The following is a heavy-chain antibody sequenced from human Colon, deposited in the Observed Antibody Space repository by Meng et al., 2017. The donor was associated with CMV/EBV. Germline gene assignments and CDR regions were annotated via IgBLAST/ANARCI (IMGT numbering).Heavy chain of an antibody. J-gene: IGHJ4*02. D-gene: IGHD4/OR15-4a*01. CDR2: INHDGSAN. CDR1: GFTFGNYW. Sequence: GESLKISCAASGFTFGNYWMNWLRQAPGKGLEWVANINHDGSANYYVDSEKGRFTISRDNARNSLYLQMNSLRAEDMAVYYCARTYSGAKDYWGQGTLVTVSS. V-gene: IGHV3-7*01. CDR3: ARTYSGAKDY.